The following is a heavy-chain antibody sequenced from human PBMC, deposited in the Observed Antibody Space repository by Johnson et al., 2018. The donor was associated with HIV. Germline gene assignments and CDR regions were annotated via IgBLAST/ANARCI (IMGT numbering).Heavy chain of an antibody. CDR1: GFTFDDYG. J-gene: IGHJ3*02. CDR2: MNWNGGST. CDR3: AKDLVVINVRYAFHI. D-gene: IGHD3-22*01. V-gene: IGHV3-20*04. Sequence: VQLVESGGGVVRPGGSLRLSCAASGFTFDDYGLSWVRQAPGKGLEWVSGMNWNGGSTGYADSVKGRFTISRDNAKNSLYLQMNTLRPEDTALYYCAKDLVVINVRYAFHIWGQGTMVTVS.